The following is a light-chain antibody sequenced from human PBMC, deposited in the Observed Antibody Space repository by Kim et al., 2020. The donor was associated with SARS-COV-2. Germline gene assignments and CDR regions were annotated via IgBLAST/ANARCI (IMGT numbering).Light chain of an antibody. CDR2: KDS. CDR1: ALPHQY. Sequence: SVPPAETARITSSVDALPHQYAYWYQQKPGQAPVLLIYKDSERRSGIPERFSGSSSGTTVTLTISGVQAEDEADYYSQSADSINYVFGTGTKVTVL. V-gene: IGLV3-25*03. CDR3: QSADSINYV. J-gene: IGLJ1*01.